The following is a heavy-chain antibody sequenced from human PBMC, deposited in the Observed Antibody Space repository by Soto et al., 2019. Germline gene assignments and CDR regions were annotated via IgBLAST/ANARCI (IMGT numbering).Heavy chain of an antibody. J-gene: IGHJ4*02. CDR2: ISSSSSYI. D-gene: IGHD6-13*01. CDR3: DRDGRSSCWPVGFDF. CDR1: GFTFSSYS. V-gene: IGHV3-21*01. Sequence: GGSLRLSCAASGFTFSSYSMNWVRQAPGKGLEWVSSISSSSSYIYYADSVKGRFTISRDNAKNSLYLQMNSLRAEDTAVYACDRDGRSSCWPVGFDFWGQGTLVTVSS.